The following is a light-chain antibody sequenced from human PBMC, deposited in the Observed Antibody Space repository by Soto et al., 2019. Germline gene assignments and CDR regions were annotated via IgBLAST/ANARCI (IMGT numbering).Light chain of an antibody. CDR3: QQYKNWPL. CDR1: QSVRSH. V-gene: IGKV3-15*01. Sequence: EIVLTQSPATLSVSPGERVTLXCRASQSVRSHLAWYQQKPGQPPRLLIYGASTRATGIPARFSGSGFGTEFTLTISSLQSEDFAVYYCQQYKNWPLFGQGTRLEIK. CDR2: GAS. J-gene: IGKJ5*01.